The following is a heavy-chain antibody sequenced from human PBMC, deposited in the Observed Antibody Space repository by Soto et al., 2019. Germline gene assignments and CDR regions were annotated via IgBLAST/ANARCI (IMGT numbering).Heavy chain of an antibody. Sequence: PRESLKISCKGSGYSFTSYWIGWVRQMPGKGLEWMGIIYPGDSDTRYSPSFQGQVTISADKSISTAYLQWSSLKASDTAMYYCARPSTDYYYGMDVWGQGTTVTVSS. D-gene: IGHD2-2*01. CDR3: ARPSTDYYYGMDV. CDR2: IYPGDSDT. CDR1: GYSFTSYW. J-gene: IGHJ6*02. V-gene: IGHV5-51*01.